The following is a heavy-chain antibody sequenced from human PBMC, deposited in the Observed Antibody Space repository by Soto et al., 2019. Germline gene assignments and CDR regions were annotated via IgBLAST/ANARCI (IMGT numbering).Heavy chain of an antibody. CDR1: GFTFSSYS. Sequence: EVQLVESGGGLVKPGGSLRLSCAASGFTFSSYSMNWVRQAPGKGLEWVSSISSSSSYIYYADSVKGRFTISRDNAKNSLYLQMNSLRAEDTAVYYCARYCSGGSCFDYWGQGPLVTVSS. CDR2: ISSSSSYI. D-gene: IGHD2-15*01. J-gene: IGHJ4*02. V-gene: IGHV3-21*01. CDR3: ARYCSGGSCFDY.